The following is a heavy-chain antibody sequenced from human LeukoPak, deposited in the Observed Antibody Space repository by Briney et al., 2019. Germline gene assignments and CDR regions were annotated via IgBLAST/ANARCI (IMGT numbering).Heavy chain of an antibody. D-gene: IGHD3-10*01. CDR3: TTDLGTYYHGSQRLIPIDY. V-gene: IGHV3-15*01. CDR2: VKSKTDGETT. CDR1: GFTFTNAW. Sequence: AGGSLRLSCVASGFTFTNAWISWVRQAPGKGLEWIGRVKSKTDGETTNYAEPVRGRFTISRDDSKSAVYLQMNSLKIEDTAVYYCTTDLGTYYHGSQRLIPIDYWGQGTLVTVSS. J-gene: IGHJ4*02.